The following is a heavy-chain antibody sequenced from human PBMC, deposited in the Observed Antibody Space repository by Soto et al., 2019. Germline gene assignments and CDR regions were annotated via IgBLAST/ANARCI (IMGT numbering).Heavy chain of an antibody. CDR3: ARDVGNFYDSSPTGQFDF. J-gene: IGHJ4*02. CDR1: GDSISRSNC. V-gene: IGHV4-4*02. D-gene: IGHD3-22*01. Sequence: KSSETLSLTCAVSGDSISRSNCWSLVRQPPGKGLEWIGEIYYSGSINYNPSLKSRVTISVDKSKNQFSLKLSSVTAADTAVYHCARDVGNFYDSSPTGQFDFWGQGTLVTVSS. CDR2: IYYSGSI.